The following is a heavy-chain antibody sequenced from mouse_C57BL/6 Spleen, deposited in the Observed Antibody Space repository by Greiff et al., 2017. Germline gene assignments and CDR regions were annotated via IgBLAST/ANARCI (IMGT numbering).Heavy chain of an antibody. D-gene: IGHD5-1*01. CDR3: ARGGSEEYPYYAMDY. V-gene: IGHV1-47*01. CDR1: GYTFTTYP. J-gene: IGHJ4*01. CDR2: FHPYNDDT. Sequence: QVQLKQSGAELVKPGASVKMSCKASGYTFTTYPIEWMKQNHGKSLAWIGNFHPYNDDTKYNEKFKGKATLTVEKSSSTVYLELSRLTSDDSAVYYCARGGSEEYPYYAMDYWGQGTSVTVSS.